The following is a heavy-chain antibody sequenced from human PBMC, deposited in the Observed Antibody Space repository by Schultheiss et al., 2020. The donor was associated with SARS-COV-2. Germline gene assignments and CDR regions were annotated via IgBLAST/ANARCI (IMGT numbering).Heavy chain of an antibody. Sequence: SETLSLTCSVPGGPTSIYYWSWMRQTPGRGLEWLGYIHNSVSTNYNPSLKSRLTISMGPSKSQFSLKLSSVTAADTAVYYCARDYCSSTSCYYYYGMDVWGQGTTVTVSS. J-gene: IGHJ6*02. CDR1: GGPTSIYY. D-gene: IGHD2-2*01. CDR2: IHNSVST. CDR3: ARDYCSSTSCYYYYGMDV. V-gene: IGHV4-59*01.